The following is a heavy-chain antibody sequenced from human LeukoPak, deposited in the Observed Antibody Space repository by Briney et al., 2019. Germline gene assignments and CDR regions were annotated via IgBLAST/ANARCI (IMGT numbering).Heavy chain of an antibody. V-gene: IGHV4-39*01. Sequence: KPSETLSLTCTVSGGSITSSSYYWGWIRQPPGKGLEWIGSIYYSGSTHYTPSLKSRVTISIDTSKNQFSLKLNSVTAADTAVYYCARGRRDGYTLYYMDVWGKGTTVTISS. CDR3: ARGRRDGYTLYYMDV. J-gene: IGHJ6*03. D-gene: IGHD5-24*01. CDR1: GGSITSSSYY. CDR2: IYYSGST.